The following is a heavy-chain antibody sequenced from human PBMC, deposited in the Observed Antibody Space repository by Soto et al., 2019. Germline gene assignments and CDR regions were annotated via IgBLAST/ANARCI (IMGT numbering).Heavy chain of an antibody. Sequence: QVQLVQSGAEVKKPGSSVKVSCKASGGTFSSYAISWVRQAPGQGLEWMGGIIPIFGTANYDKKFQGRVKITADKSTSTAYMELSSLRAEDTAVYYCARVVAARPAVGMDVCGKGTTVTVSA. CDR2: IIPIFGTA. V-gene: IGHV1-69*06. CDR3: ARVVAARPAVGMDV. J-gene: IGHJ6*04. D-gene: IGHD6-6*01. CDR1: GGTFSSYA.